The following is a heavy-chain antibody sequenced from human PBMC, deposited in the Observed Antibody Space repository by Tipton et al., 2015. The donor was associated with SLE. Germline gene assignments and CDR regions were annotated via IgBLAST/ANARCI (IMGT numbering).Heavy chain of an antibody. CDR2: IFYSGHT. D-gene: IGHD5-12*01. J-gene: IGHJ5*02. Sequence: TLSLTCTVSGGSISSSDYYWGWIRQPPGKDLEWIGSIFYSGHTYYNPSLKSRVTISADTSKNQFSLKVSSVTAADSAVYYCANDYGGSRGYDNCFDPWGQGILVTVSS. CDR3: ANDYGGSRGYDNCFDP. V-gene: IGHV4-39*07. CDR1: GGSISSSDYY.